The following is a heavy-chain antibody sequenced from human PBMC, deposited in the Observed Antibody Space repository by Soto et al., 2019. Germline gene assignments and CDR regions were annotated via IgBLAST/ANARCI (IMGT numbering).Heavy chain of an antibody. CDR3: AREGNLGRWLQPLDF. D-gene: IGHD5-12*01. CDR1: GDSISAYS. J-gene: IGHJ4*02. CDR2: IHYNGNT. Sequence: QVQLQVSAPGLVKPSETLSLTCTVSGDSISAYSWSWVRQPPGKGLEWIGNIHYNGNTKYNPSLKCRVCMSVDTSKNQFSLRLISVTAADTAKYFCAREGNLGRWLQPLDFWGQGTLVTVSS. V-gene: IGHV4-59*01.